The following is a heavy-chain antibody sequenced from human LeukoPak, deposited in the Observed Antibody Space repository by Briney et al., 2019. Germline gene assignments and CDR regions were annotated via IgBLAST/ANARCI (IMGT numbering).Heavy chain of an antibody. Sequence: GGSLRLSCAASGFTFSSYEMNWVRQAPGKGLEWVSYISSSGSTIYYADSVKGRFTISRDNARNSLYLQVNSLRAEDTAVYYCAELGITMIGGVWGKGTTVTISS. D-gene: IGHD3-10*02. CDR3: AELGITMIGGV. J-gene: IGHJ6*04. CDR2: ISSSGSTI. CDR1: GFTFSSYE. V-gene: IGHV3-48*03.